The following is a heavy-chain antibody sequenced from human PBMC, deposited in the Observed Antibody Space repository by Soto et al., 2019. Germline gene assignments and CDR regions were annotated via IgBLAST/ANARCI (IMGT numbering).Heavy chain of an antibody. CDR3: ARDDGIVATLDY. CDR2: ISSSSSYI. Sequence: GGSLRLSCAASGFTFSSYSMNWVRQAPGKGLEWVSSISSSSSYIYYADSVKGRFTISRDNAKNSLYLQMNSLRAEDTAVYYCARDDGIVATLDYWGQGTLVTVSS. V-gene: IGHV3-21*01. D-gene: IGHD5-12*01. CDR1: GFTFSSYS. J-gene: IGHJ4*02.